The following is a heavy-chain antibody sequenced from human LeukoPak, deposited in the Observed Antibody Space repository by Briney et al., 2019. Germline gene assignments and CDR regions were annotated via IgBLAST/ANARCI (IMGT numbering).Heavy chain of an antibody. V-gene: IGHV3-7*01. CDR1: GFTFSSYW. CDR2: IKPDGSDQ. J-gene: IGHJ4*02. CDR3: AKDTLDSSGYCFDY. Sequence: GGSLRLSCAASGFTFSSYWMSWVRQAPGKGLEWVADIKPDGSDQYYVDSVKGRFSISRDNAKNSLYLQMNSLRAEDTAVYYCAKDTLDSSGYCFDYWGQGTLVTVSS. D-gene: IGHD3-22*01.